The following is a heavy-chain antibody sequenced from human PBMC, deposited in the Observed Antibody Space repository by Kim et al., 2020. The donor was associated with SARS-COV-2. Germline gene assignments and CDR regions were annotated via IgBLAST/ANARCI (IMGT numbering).Heavy chain of an antibody. V-gene: IGHV1-69*13. CDR2: IIPLFGRT. CDR3: ARALHSGYNWSRYYLDE. D-gene: IGHD6-25*01. J-gene: IGHJ4*02. Sequence: SVKVSCKASGGSFNTYGISWVRRAPAQGLEWIGGIIPLFGRTNYAPKFQGRVTITADESTSTAYMELSSLRFDDAATYYCARALHSGYNWSRYYLDEWGQGTLVTVSS. CDR1: GGSFNTYG.